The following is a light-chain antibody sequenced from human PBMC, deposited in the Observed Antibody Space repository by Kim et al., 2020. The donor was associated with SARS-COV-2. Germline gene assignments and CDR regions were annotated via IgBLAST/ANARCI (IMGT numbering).Light chain of an antibody. CDR2: DGT. Sequence: SIGDTVTITCRASQNIETFLNWYQHKPGRVPEVLIYDGTTLQTGVPVRFSGSASGTDFSLTIAGLRPEDFATYYCQQSATTPHTFGQGTKVDIK. J-gene: IGKJ1*01. V-gene: IGKV1-39*01. CDR3: QQSATTPHT. CDR1: QNIETF.